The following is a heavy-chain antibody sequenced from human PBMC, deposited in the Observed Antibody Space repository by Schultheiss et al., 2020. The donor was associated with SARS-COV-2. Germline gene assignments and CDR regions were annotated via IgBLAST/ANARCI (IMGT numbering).Heavy chain of an antibody. Sequence: SGPTLVKPTQTLTLTCTFSGFSLSTSGVGVGWIRQPPGKALEWLALIYWNDDKRYSPSLKSRLTITKDTSKNQVVLTMTNMDPVDTATYYCAHRLLSGSLDAFDIWGQGTMVTVSS. J-gene: IGHJ3*02. CDR3: AHRLLSGSLDAFDI. V-gene: IGHV2-5*01. CDR2: IYWNDDK. CDR1: GFSLSTSGVG. D-gene: IGHD2-15*01.